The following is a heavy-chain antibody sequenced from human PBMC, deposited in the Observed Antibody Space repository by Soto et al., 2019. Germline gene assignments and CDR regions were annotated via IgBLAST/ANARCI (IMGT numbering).Heavy chain of an antibody. CDR2: ISAYNGNT. CDR3: AGDNRGGGYDSLVGY. Sequence: QVQLVQSGAEVKKPGASVKVSCKASGYTFTSYGISWVRQAPGQGLEWMGWISAYNGNTNYAQKLQGRVTMTTDTSPSTAYMELGSLGSDGTAVYYCAGDNRGGGYDSLVGYWGQGTLVTVSS. V-gene: IGHV1-18*04. D-gene: IGHD3-22*01. J-gene: IGHJ4*02. CDR1: GYTFTSYG.